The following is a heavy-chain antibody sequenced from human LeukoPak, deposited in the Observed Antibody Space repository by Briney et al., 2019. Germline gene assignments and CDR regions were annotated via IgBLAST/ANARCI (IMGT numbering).Heavy chain of an antibody. CDR3: ARLGRSWYLDY. CDR1: GGSISSYY. D-gene: IGHD6-13*01. CDR2: IYYSGST. Sequence: SETLSLTRTVSGGSISSYYWSCIRQPPGKGLEWIGYIYYSGSTNYDPTLKSRVTISVDTSKSQFSLKLSSVTAADTAVYYCARLGRSWYLDYWGQGTLVTVSS. V-gene: IGHV4-59*12. J-gene: IGHJ4*02.